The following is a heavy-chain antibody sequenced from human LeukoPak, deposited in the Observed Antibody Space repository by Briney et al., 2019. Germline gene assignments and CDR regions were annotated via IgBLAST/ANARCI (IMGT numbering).Heavy chain of an antibody. V-gene: IGHV3-9*01. J-gene: IGHJ6*02. CDR3: AKDLSSAITSALVLDV. Sequence: GGSLRLSCAASGFSFDDYAMHWVRQAPGKGLDWVSGITWNRDNIGYGDSVKGRFTISRDNVKNVLYLQMTSLRPEDTALYYCAKDLSSAITSALVLDVWGQGTTVIVSS. CDR1: GFSFDDYA. D-gene: IGHD3-22*01. CDR2: ITWNRDNI.